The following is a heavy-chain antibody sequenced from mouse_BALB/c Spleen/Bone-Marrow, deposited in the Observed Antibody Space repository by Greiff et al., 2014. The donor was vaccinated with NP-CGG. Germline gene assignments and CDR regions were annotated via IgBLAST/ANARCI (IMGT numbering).Heavy chain of an antibody. V-gene: IGHV7-3*02. CDR1: GFTFTDYY. CDR2: IRNKANGYTT. CDR3: ARDISWYFDV. Sequence: EVMLVESGGGLVQPGGSLRLSCATSGFTFTDYYMSWVRQPPGKAPEWLGFIRNKANGYTTEYSASVKGRFTISRDNSQSILYLQMNTLRAEDSATYYGARDISWYFDVWGAGTTVTVSS. J-gene: IGHJ1*01.